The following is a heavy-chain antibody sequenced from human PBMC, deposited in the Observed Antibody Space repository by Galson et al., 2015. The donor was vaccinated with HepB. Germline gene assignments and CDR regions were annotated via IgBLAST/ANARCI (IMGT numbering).Heavy chain of an antibody. J-gene: IGHJ5*02. D-gene: IGHD4-23*01. V-gene: IGHV3-23*01. CDR2: ISSSGDST. CDR3: EKNTVVTLGPWARKWFDP. CDR1: GFTFSTYA. Sequence: SLRLSCAASGFTFSTYAMTWVRQAPGKGLEWVSSISSSGDSTYQADSVKGRFTISRENSKNTLYLRMNNLRAEDTAVYYCEKNTVVTLGPWARKWFDPWGQGTLVTVPS.